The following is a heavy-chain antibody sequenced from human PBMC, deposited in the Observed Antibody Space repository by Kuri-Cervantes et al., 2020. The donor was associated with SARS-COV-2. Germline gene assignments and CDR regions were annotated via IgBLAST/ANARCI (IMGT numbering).Heavy chain of an antibody. V-gene: IGHV4-39*07. D-gene: IGHD3-3*01. Sequence: SETLSLTCTVSGGSISSSNYYWGWIRQPPGKGLEWIGSIYHSGSTYYNPSLKSRVTISVDTSKNQFSLKLSSVTAADTAVYYCARGPAHDFWSGYRFDYWGQGTLVTVSS. CDR3: ARGPAHDFWSGYRFDY. CDR1: GGSISSSNYY. J-gene: IGHJ4*02. CDR2: IYHSGST.